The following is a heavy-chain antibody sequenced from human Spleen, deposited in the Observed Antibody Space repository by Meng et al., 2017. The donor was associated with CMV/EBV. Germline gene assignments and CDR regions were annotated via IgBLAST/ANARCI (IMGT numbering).Heavy chain of an antibody. J-gene: IGHJ4*02. V-gene: IGHV1-8*01. CDR1: GYTFTSYD. D-gene: IGHD2-15*01. CDR3: ARVSRAARVYVY. Sequence: CKASGYTFTSYDINWVRQATGQGLEWMGWMNPNSGNTGYAQKFQGRVTMTRNTSISTAYMELSSLRSEDTAVYYCARVSRAARVYVYWGQGTLVTVSS. CDR2: MNPNSGNT.